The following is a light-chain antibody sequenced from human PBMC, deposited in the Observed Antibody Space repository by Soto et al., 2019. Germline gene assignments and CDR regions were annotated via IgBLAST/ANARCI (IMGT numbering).Light chain of an antibody. Sequence: SYELTQPPSVAVAPGKTARVTCGGDNIGSKSVQWYQQKPGQAPGLVIYYDSDRPLGIPERFSGSNSGNTATLTISRVEVGDEADYYCQVWDRSSEHVVFGGGTKLTVL. CDR3: QVWDRSSEHVV. J-gene: IGLJ2*01. V-gene: IGLV3-21*04. CDR2: YDS. CDR1: NIGSKS.